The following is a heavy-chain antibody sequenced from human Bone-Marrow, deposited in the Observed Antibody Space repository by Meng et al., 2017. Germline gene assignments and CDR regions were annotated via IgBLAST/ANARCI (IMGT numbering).Heavy chain of an antibody. D-gene: IGHD2-21*01. J-gene: IGHJ5*02. CDR3: ARVNSDCGGVMCYKGWFDP. CDR2: ISYSGAT. Sequence: QVQLQESGPRLVRPSQTLSLTCTVSGGPMRSGIFWIWIRQPPGKGLEWIGYISYSGATYYNPSLKSRLTMSVDTAKNQFSLRLTSVTSADMAVYYCARVNSDCGGVMCYKGWFDPWGQGTLVTVSS. V-gene: IGHV4-30-4*01. CDR1: GGPMRSGIF.